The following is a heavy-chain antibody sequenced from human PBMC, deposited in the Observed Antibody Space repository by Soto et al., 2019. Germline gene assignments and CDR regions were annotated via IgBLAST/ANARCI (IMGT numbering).Heavy chain of an antibody. Sequence: EVQLLESGGGLVQPGGSLRLSCAASGFTFSSYAMSWVRQAPGKGLEWVSAISGSGGSTYYADSVKGRFTISRDNSKNTLYLQMNRLRAEDTAVYYCAKDRQPASYFGGNWARYYYYYYGMDVWGQGTTVTVSS. CDR1: GFTFSSYA. CDR3: AKDRQPASYFGGNWARYYYYYYGMDV. V-gene: IGHV3-23*01. CDR2: ISGSGGST. J-gene: IGHJ6*02. D-gene: IGHD3-3*01.